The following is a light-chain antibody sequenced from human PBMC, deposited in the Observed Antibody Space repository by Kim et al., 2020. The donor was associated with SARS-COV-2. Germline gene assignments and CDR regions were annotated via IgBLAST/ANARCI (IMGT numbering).Light chain of an antibody. CDR1: SSDVSSYNY. V-gene: IGLV2-14*03. CDR3: SSYTSSSTRV. Sequence: GQAITISCTGTSSDVSSYNYGSWYQQHPGKAPKLMIYDVSNRPSGVSNRFSGSKSGNTASLTISGLQAEDEADYYCSSYTSSSTRVFGGGTQLTVL. CDR2: DVS. J-gene: IGLJ3*02.